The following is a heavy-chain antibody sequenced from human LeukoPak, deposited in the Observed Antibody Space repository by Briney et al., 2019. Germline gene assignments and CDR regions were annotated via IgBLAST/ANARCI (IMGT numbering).Heavy chain of an antibody. Sequence: SGPALVQPTQPLTLTCTFSGFSLRTSGMRVSWIRQPPGKALEWLARIDWDDDKFYSTSLKTRLTISKDTSKNQVVLTMTSMDPVDTATYYCARIPTTVTAFDYWGQGTLVTVSS. V-gene: IGHV2-70*04. D-gene: IGHD4-17*01. CDR3: ARIPTTVTAFDY. CDR2: IDWDDDK. CDR1: GFSLRTSGMR. J-gene: IGHJ4*02.